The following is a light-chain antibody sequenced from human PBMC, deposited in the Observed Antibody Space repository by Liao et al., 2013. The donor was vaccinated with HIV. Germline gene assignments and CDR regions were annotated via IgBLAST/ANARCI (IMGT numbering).Light chain of an antibody. J-gene: IGLJ2*01. CDR1: KLGDKY. V-gene: IGLV3-1*01. CDR3: QAWDSSIV. CDR2: QDS. Sequence: SYDLTQPPSVSVSPGQTASITCSGDKLGDKYACWYQQKPGQSPVLVIYQDSERPSGIPERFSGSNSGNTATLTISGTQAMDEADYYCQAWDSSIVFGGGTKLTVL.